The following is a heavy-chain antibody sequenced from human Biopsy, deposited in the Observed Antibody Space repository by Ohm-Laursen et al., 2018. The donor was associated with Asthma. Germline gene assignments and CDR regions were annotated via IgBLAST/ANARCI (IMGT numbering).Heavy chain of an antibody. CDR2: ISKDASTQ. J-gene: IGHJ3*02. CDR3: VRDGTDDAFDI. Sequence: SLRLSCTASGFAVRRDHMLWVRQAPGKGLEWVGVISKDASTQDYADSVKGRFTMARDNSKNTLDLQMNSLREEDTAVYYCVRDGTDDAFDIWGQGTVVSVSS. D-gene: IGHD1-1*01. CDR1: GFAVRRDH. V-gene: IGHV3-30*01.